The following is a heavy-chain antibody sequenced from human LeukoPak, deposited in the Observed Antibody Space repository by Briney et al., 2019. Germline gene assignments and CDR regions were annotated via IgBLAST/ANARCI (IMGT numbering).Heavy chain of an antibody. CDR2: IYYSGST. V-gene: IGHV4-59*01. D-gene: IGHD3-10*01. J-gene: IGHJ3*02. CDR1: GGSISSYY. Sequence: SETLSLTCTVSGGSISSYYGSWIRQPPGKGLEWIGYIYYSGSTNYNPSLKSRVTISVDTSKNQFSLKLSSVTAADTAVYYCAREPKYYYGSGSTQVAGAFDIWGQGTMVTVSS. CDR3: AREPKYYYGSGSTQVAGAFDI.